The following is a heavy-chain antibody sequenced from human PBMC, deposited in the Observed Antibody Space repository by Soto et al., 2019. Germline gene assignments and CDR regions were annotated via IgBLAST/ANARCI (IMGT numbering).Heavy chain of an antibody. CDR3: ARQDYNYAYFDF. Sequence: ESLKISCKGSGYGFTNYWIGWVRQMPGKGLEWMGIIYPGDSDTRYSPSFQGQVIISVDQSISTAYLQWSSLQASDTAMYYCARQDYNYAYFDFWGQGTLVTVSS. CDR2: IYPGDSDT. V-gene: IGHV5-51*01. D-gene: IGHD5-18*01. CDR1: GYGFTNYW. J-gene: IGHJ4*02.